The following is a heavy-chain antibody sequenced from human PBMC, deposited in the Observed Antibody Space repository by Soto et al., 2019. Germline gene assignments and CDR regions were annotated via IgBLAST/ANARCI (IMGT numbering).Heavy chain of an antibody. CDR1: GFTFSSYA. CDR2: ISGSGGST. J-gene: IGHJ4*02. D-gene: IGHD3-22*01. V-gene: IGHV3-23*01. Sequence: GGSLRLSCAASGFTFSSYAMSWVRQAPGKGLEWVSAISGSGGSTYYADSVKGRFTISRDNSKNTLYLQMNSLRAEDTAVYYCEKLAVGIVVINTGDYWGQGTLVTVYS. CDR3: EKLAVGIVVINTGDY.